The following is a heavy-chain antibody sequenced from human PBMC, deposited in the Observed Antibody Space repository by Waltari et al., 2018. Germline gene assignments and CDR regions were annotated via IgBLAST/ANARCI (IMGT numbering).Heavy chain of an antibody. CDR3: ARDPSSGWPRVDV. CDR1: GGSFSGYS. CDR2: INHSGST. D-gene: IGHD6-19*01. Sequence: QVQLQQWGAGLLKPSETLSLTCAVYGGSFSGYSWSWIRQPPGKGLEGIGEINHSGSTNYNPSLKSRVTISVDTSKNQFSLKLSSVTAADTAVYYCARDPSSGWPRVDVWGKGTTVTVSS. J-gene: IGHJ6*04. V-gene: IGHV4-34*01.